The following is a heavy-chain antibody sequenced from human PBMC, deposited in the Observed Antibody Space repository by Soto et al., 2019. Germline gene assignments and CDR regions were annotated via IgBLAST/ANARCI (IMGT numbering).Heavy chain of an antibody. J-gene: IGHJ3*02. CDR3: ARGWAWGVGYAFDI. D-gene: IGHD3-16*01. V-gene: IGHV1-2*04. Sequence: ASVNVSCKASGYTFTGFYMHWVRQAPGQGLEWMGWINPNSGGTNYAQKFQGWVTMTRDTSISTAYMELSRLRSDDTAVYYCARGWAWGVGYAFDIWGQGTMVTVSS. CDR2: INPNSGGT. CDR1: GYTFTGFY.